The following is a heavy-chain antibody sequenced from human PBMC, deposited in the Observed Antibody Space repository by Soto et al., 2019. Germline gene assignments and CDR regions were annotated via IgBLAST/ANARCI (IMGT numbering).Heavy chain of an antibody. CDR3: AKENTYCTNGVCYNV. CDR1: GFTFDDYA. V-gene: IGHV3-9*01. Sequence: EVQLVESGGGLVQPGRSLRLSCAASGFTFDDYAMHWVRQAPGKGLEWVSGISWNSGSISYADSVKGRFTISRDNAKNSLYLQMNSLRAEDTALYYCAKENTYCTNGVCYNVWGQGTLVTVSS. D-gene: IGHD2-8*01. CDR2: ISWNSGSI. J-gene: IGHJ4*02.